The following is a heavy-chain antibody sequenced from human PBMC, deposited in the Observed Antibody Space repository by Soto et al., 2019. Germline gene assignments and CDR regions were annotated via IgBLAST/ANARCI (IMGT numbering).Heavy chain of an antibody. CDR1: GFTFSSYD. V-gene: IGHV3-33*08. Sequence: GGSLRLSCAASGFTFSSYDMNWVRQAPGKGLEWVAVIWYDGSNKYYADSVKGRFTISRDNSKNTLYLQMNSLRAEDTAVYYCARDRGGPPLRYYYGMDVWGQGTTVTVSS. CDR3: ARDRGGPPLRYYYGMDV. D-gene: IGHD2-15*01. J-gene: IGHJ6*02. CDR2: IWYDGSNK.